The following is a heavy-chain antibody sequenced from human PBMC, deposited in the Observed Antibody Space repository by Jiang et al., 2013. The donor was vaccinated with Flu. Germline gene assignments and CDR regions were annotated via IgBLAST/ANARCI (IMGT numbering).Heavy chain of an antibody. Sequence: TLSLTCTVSGGSISSSSYYWGWIRQPPGKGLEWIGSIYYSGSTYYNPSLKSRVTISVDTSKNQFSLKLSSVTAADTAVYYCARTSIYYDYVWGSYRPSFDYWGQGTLVTVSS. CDR1: GGSISSSSYY. D-gene: IGHD3-16*02. CDR3: ARTSIYYDYVWGSYRPSFDY. V-gene: IGHV4-39*01. J-gene: IGHJ4*02. CDR2: IYYSGST.